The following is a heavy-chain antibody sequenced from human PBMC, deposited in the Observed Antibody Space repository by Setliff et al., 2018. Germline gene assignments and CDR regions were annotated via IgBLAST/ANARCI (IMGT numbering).Heavy chain of an antibody. CDR2: IRSDGSEK. D-gene: IGHD3-10*01. J-gene: IGHJ4*02. Sequence: PGGSLRLSCSASGFHFSGSWMAWVRQAPGQGLEWVADIRSDGSEKYYVDSVKGRFTISRDNAKNSLSLQMNSLRSEDTAVYYCFGAGTCSYWGQGTLVSVSS. CDR1: GFHFSGSW. V-gene: IGHV3-7*01. CDR3: FGAGTCSY.